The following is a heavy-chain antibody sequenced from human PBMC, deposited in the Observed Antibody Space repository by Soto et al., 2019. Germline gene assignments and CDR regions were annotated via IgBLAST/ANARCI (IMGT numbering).Heavy chain of an antibody. CDR2: IYYSGST. V-gene: IGHV4-30-4*01. CDR1: GGSICSGDHY. D-gene: IGHD3-3*01. J-gene: IGHJ6*02. Sequence: SETLSLTCTVSGGSICSGDHYWSWIRQPPGKGLEWIEYIYYSGSTYYNPSLKSRVTISVDTSKNQFSLKLSSVTAADTAVYYCARDRRAYYDFWSGYPGPYYYGMDVWGQGTTVTVSS. CDR3: ARDRRAYYDFWSGYPGPYYYGMDV.